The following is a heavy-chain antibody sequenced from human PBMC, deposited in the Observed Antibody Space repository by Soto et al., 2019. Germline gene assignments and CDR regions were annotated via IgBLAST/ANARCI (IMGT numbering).Heavy chain of an antibody. D-gene: IGHD6-19*01. Sequence: GESLKISCKGSGYSFTSYWIGWVRQMPGKGLEWMGMIYPGDSDTRYSPSFQGQVTISADKSISTAYLQWSSLKASDTAMYYCARLIAVAGNPNWFDPWGQGTPVTVSS. V-gene: IGHV5-51*01. CDR3: ARLIAVAGNPNWFDP. CDR2: IYPGDSDT. CDR1: GYSFTSYW. J-gene: IGHJ5*02.